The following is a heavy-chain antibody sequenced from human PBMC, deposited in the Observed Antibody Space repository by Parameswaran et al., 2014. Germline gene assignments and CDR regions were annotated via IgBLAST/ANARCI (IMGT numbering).Heavy chain of an antibody. CDR2: IYYSGST. V-gene: IGHV4-59*01. Sequence: AISSARWIRQPPGKGLEWIGYIYYSGSTKYNPSLKSRVTISVDTSKNQFSLKLSSVTATDTAVYYCAQGPDEMVIDYWGQGILVTVSS. J-gene: IGHJ4*02. CDR1: AISSA. D-gene: IGHD5-24*01. CDR3: AQGPDEMVIDY.